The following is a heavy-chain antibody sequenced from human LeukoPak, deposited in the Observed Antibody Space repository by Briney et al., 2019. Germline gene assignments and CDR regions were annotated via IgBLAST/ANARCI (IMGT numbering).Heavy chain of an antibody. CDR3: PRGLLGAPTSYFDY. CDR2: ISYDGSNK. CDR1: GFTFSSYA. V-gene: IGHV3-30-3*01. Sequence: GGSLRLSCAASGFTFSSYAMHWVRQAPGKGLEWVAVISYDGSNKYYADSVKGRFTISRDNSKNTLYLQMNSLRAEDTAVYYCPRGLLGAPTSYFDYWGQGTLVTVSS. D-gene: IGHD1-26*01. J-gene: IGHJ4*02.